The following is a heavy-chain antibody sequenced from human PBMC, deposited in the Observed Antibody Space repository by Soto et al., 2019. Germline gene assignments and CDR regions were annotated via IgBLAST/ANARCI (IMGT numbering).Heavy chain of an antibody. CDR3: ARGQENCGGDCYSN. CDR1: GGSFSGYY. CDR2: INHSGST. J-gene: IGHJ4*02. D-gene: IGHD2-21*02. V-gene: IGHV4-34*01. Sequence: QVQLQQWGAGLLKPSETLSLTCAVYGGSFSGYYWSWIRQPPGKGLEWIGEINHSGSTNYNPSLKSRGTRSVDPAKNQFSLKLSSVTAADTAVYYCARGQENCGGDCYSNWGQGTLVTVSS.